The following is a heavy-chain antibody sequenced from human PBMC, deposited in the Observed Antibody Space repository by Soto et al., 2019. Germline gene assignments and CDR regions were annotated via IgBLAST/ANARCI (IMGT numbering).Heavy chain of an antibody. Sequence: GASVKVSCKASGYTFTSYGISWVRQAPGQGLEWMGWISAYNGNTNYAQKLQGRVTMTTDTSTSTAYMELRSLRSDDTAVYYCARDGRGYCSGGSCTRDAFDIWGQGTMVTVSS. CDR1: GYTFTSYG. D-gene: IGHD2-15*01. V-gene: IGHV1-18*01. J-gene: IGHJ3*02. CDR2: ISAYNGNT. CDR3: ARDGRGYCSGGSCTRDAFDI.